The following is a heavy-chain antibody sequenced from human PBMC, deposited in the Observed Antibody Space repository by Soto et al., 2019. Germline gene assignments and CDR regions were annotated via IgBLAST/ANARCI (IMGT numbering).Heavy chain of an antibody. CDR2: ISYDGSNK. V-gene: IGHV3-30*18. CDR1: GFTFSSYG. Sequence: QVQLVESGGGVVQPGRSLRLSCAASGFTFSSYGMHWVRQAPGKGLEWVAGISYDGSNKYYADSVKGRFTISRDNSKNALYLQMNSLRAEDTAVYYCAKSRDSGSYGYYYGMDVWGQGTTVTVSS. J-gene: IGHJ6*02. CDR3: AKSRDSGSYGYYYGMDV. D-gene: IGHD1-26*01.